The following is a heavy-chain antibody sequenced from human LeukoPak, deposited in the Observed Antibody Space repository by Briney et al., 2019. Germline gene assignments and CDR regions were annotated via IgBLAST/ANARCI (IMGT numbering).Heavy chain of an antibody. CDR2: ISSSGSAI. D-gene: IGHD6-19*01. J-gene: IGHJ4*02. CDR3: ARGGSLGY. CDR1: GFTFSSYE. Sequence: PGGSLRLSCAASGFTFSSYEMNWVRQAPGKGLEWVSKISSSGSAIYYADSVKGRFTISRDNAKSSLYLQMNSLRVEDTAVYYCARGGSLGYWGQRTLVAVSS. V-gene: IGHV3-48*03.